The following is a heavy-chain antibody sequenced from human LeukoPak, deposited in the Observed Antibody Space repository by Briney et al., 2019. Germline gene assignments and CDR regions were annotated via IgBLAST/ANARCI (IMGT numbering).Heavy chain of an antibody. J-gene: IGHJ5*01. CDR1: GFTFSSYA. CDR3: TRAITYFYGSVTYDWFDS. D-gene: IGHD3-10*01. CDR2: TSGSGGST. Sequence: GGSLRLSCAASGFTFSSYAMSWVRQAPGKGLEWVSATSGSGGSTYYADSVKGRFTISRDNAKNTVYLQMNSLRVDDTAIYYCTRAITYFYGSVTYDWFDSWGQGTRVTVSS. V-gene: IGHV3-23*01.